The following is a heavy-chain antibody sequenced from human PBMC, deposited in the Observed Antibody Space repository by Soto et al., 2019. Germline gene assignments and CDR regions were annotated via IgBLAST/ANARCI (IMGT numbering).Heavy chain of an antibody. CDR3: ARCGRGEYYYYGMDV. CDR2: IYYSGST. D-gene: IGHD2-15*01. V-gene: IGHV4-31*03. CDR1: GGSISSGGYY. J-gene: IGHJ6*02. Sequence: QVQLQESGPGLVKPSQTLSLTCTVSGGSISSGGYYWSWIRQHPGKGLEWIGYIYYSGSTYCNPSLKSRVTMSVDTSKNRVSLKLSSSTAADTAVYYCARCGRGEYYYYGMDVWGQGTTVTVSS.